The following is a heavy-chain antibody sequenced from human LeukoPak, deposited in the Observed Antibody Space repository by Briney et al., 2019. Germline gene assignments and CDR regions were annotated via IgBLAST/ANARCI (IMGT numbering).Heavy chain of an antibody. CDR1: GFTFSSYS. V-gene: IGHV3-21*01. D-gene: IGHD1-26*01. CDR2: ISSSSSYI. J-gene: IGHJ4*02. Sequence: GGSLRLSCAASGFTFSSYSMNWVRQAPGKGLEWVSSISSSSSYIYYADSVKGRFTISRDNAKNSLYLQMNSLRAEDTAAYYCARGSGSYGGSFDYWGQGTLVTVSS. CDR3: ARGSGSYGGSFDY.